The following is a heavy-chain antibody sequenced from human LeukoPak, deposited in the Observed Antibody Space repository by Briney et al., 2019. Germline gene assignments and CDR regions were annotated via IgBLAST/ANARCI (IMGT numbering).Heavy chain of an antibody. D-gene: IGHD1-26*01. Sequence: ASVNVSCKVSGYTLTELSMHWVRQAPGKGLEWMGGFDPEDGETIYAQKFQGRVTMTEDTSTDTAYMELSSLRSEDTAVYYCATVSLGGSYYIDYWGQGTLVTVSS. CDR2: FDPEDGET. J-gene: IGHJ4*02. CDR1: GYTLTELS. CDR3: ATVSLGGSYYIDY. V-gene: IGHV1-24*01.